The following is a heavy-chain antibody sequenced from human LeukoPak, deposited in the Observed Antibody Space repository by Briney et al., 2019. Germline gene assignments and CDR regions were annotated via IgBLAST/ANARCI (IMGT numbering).Heavy chain of an antibody. D-gene: IGHD2-15*01. CDR1: GYTFTGYY. J-gene: IGHJ4*02. V-gene: IGHV1-2*02. CDR2: INPNSGGT. CDR3: ARVGGDEGWYVR. Sequence: ASVKVSCKASGYTFTGYYMHWVRQAPGQGLEWMGWINPNSGGTNYAQKFQGRVTMTRDTSISPAYMELSRLRSDDTAVYCCARVGGDEGWYVRWGQGTLVTVSS.